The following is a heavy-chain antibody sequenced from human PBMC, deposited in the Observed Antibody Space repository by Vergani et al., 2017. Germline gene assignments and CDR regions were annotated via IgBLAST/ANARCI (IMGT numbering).Heavy chain of an antibody. D-gene: IGHD3-3*01. J-gene: IGHJ4*02. V-gene: IGHV3-23*01. CDR2: ISGSGGST. Sequence: EVQLLESGGGLVQPGGSLRLSCAASGFTFSSYAMSWVRQAPGKGLEWVSAISGSGGSTYYADSVKGRFTISRDNAKNSLYLQMNSLRAEDTAVYYCARGAYYEFWSGYSERIDYWGQGTLVTVSS. CDR3: ARGAYYEFWSGYSERIDY. CDR1: GFTFSSYA.